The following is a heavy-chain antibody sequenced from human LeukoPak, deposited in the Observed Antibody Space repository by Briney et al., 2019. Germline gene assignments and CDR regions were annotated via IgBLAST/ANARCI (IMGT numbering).Heavy chain of an antibody. CDR1: GGSLSSYY. CDR3: ARHWQDTDSYYGMDV. D-gene: IGHD3-22*01. J-gene: IGHJ6*02. V-gene: IGHV4-59*08. Sequence: SETLSLTCTLSGGSLSSYYWSWVRQPSGKGLEWIGYIYYSGSNNYNPSLKSRVTISVDTSKNKFSRKLSAVTAGDTAVYYCARHWQDTDSYYGMDVWGQGTTVTVSS. CDR2: IYYSGSN.